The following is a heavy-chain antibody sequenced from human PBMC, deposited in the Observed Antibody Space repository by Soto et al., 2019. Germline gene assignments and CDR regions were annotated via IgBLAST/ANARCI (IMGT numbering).Heavy chain of an antibody. Sequence: LSLTCAASGFTFSSYAMHWVRQAPGKGLEWVAVISYDGSNKYYADSVKGRFTISRDNSKNTLYLQMNSLRAEDTAVYYCAREGGYCSGGSCYVFDYWGQGTLVTVSS. V-gene: IGHV3-30-3*01. CDR3: AREGGYCSGGSCYVFDY. CDR2: ISYDGSNK. J-gene: IGHJ4*02. CDR1: GFTFSSYA. D-gene: IGHD2-15*01.